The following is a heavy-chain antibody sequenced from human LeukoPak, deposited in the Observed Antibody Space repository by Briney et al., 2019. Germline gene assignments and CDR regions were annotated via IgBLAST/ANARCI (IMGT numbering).Heavy chain of an antibody. CDR2: IWYDGSNK. Sequence: GGSLRLSCAAPGFTFSSYGMHWVRQAPGKGLEWVAVIWYDGSNKYYADSVKGRFTISRVNSKNTLYLQMNSLRAEDTAVYYCASTYGYSYGHIDYWGQGTLVTVSS. J-gene: IGHJ4*02. CDR1: GFTFSSYG. V-gene: IGHV3-33*01. D-gene: IGHD5-18*01. CDR3: ASTYGYSYGHIDY.